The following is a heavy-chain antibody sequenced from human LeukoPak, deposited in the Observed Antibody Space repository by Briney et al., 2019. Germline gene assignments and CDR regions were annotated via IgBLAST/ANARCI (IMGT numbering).Heavy chain of an antibody. Sequence: SGGSLRLSCAASGFTFSSYAMHWVRQAPGKGLEWVAVISYDGSNKYYADSVKGRFTISRDNSKNTLYLQMNSLRAEDTAVYYCARVGYNCGGDCRDCFDPWGQGTLVTVSS. CDR1: GFTFSSYA. CDR2: ISYDGSNK. J-gene: IGHJ5*02. D-gene: IGHD2-21*02. V-gene: IGHV3-30-3*01. CDR3: ARVGYNCGGDCRDCFDP.